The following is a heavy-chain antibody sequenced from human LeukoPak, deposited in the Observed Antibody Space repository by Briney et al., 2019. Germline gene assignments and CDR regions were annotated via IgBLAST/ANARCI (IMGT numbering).Heavy chain of an antibody. V-gene: IGHV3-30-3*01. J-gene: IGHJ3*02. D-gene: IGHD1-26*01. CDR3: ARSIVGATLDAFDI. Sequence: QPWGVLRLSCAASGFTFSSYAMHWVRQAPGKGLEWVAVISYDGSNKYYADSVKGRFTISRDNSKNSLYLQMNSLRAEDTAVYYCARSIVGATLDAFDIWGQGTMVTVSS. CDR2: ISYDGSNK. CDR1: GFTFSSYA.